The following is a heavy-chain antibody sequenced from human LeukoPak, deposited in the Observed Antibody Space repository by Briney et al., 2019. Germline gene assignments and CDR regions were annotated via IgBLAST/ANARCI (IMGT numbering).Heavy chain of an antibody. Sequence: PGGSLRLSCAASGFTFSDYYVSWIRQAPGKGLEWVSYISSGGSTIYYADSVKGRFTISRDNAKNSLYLQMNSLRAEDTAVYYCARTRGGGARQAFDIWGQGTMVAVSS. CDR2: ISSGGSTI. J-gene: IGHJ3*02. CDR3: ARTRGGGARQAFDI. V-gene: IGHV3-11*01. CDR1: GFTFSDYY. D-gene: IGHD6-6*01.